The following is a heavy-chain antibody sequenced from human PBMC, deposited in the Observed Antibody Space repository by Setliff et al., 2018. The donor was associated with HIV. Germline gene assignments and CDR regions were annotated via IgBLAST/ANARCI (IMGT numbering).Heavy chain of an antibody. CDR1: GGTFSSYA. V-gene: IGHV1-69*05. CDR2: IIPIFGTA. CDR3: ARCRGTRYFDWLPMDV. Sequence: SVKVSCKASGGTFSSYAISWVRQAPGQGLEWMGGIIPIFGTANYAQKFQGRVTITTDESTSTAYMELSGLRSEDTAVYYCARCRGTRYFDWLPMDVWGQGTTVTVSS. J-gene: IGHJ6*02. D-gene: IGHD3-9*01.